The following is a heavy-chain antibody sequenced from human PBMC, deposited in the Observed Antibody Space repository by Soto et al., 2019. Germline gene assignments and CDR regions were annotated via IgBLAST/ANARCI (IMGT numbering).Heavy chain of an antibody. Sequence: PGESLKISCKGSGYSFTSYWIGWVRQMPGKGLEWMGIIYPGDSDTRYSPSFQGQVTISADKSISTAYLQWSSLKASDTAMYYCARGGIAGCQLLSRPWGYYDGMDVWGQGTKVAIYS. D-gene: IGHD2-2*01. V-gene: IGHV5-51*01. J-gene: IGHJ6*02. CDR1: GYSFTSYW. CDR2: IYPGDSDT. CDR3: ARGGIAGCQLLSRPWGYYDGMDV.